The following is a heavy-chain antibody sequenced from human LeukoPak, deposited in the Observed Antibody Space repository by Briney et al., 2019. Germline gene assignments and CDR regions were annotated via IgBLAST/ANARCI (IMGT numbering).Heavy chain of an antibody. V-gene: IGHV3-30*03. J-gene: IGHJ3*02. Sequence: GTSLRLSCVASGFTFTHYGFHWVRQAPGKALEWVSFISYNGNTKYGDSVKGRFTISRDNSKNTLYLEMNGLRSEDTAVYYCARDPQHISRWANAFDIWGQGTMVTVSS. CDR1: GFTFTHYG. D-gene: IGHD2-21*01. CDR2: ISYNGNTK. CDR3: ARDPQHISRWANAFDI.